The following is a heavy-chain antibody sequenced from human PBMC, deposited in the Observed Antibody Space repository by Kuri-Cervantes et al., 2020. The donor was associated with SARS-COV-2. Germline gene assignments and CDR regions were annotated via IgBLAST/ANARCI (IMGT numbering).Heavy chain of an antibody. Sequence: GGSLRLSCAASGFTVTSDYITWVRQAPGKGLEWVSIIYSGGTTYYGDSVKGRFTMSRDTSKSTVYLQMDSLRVDDTAVYYCARARLGDWYFDLWGRGTMVTVSS. J-gene: IGHJ2*01. CDR2: IYSGGTT. V-gene: IGHV3-66*01. CDR1: GFTVTSDY. CDR3: ARARLGDWYFDL. D-gene: IGHD3-16*01.